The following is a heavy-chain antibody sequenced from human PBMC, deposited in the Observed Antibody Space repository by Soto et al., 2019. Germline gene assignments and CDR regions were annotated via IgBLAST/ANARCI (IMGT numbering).Heavy chain of an antibody. D-gene: IGHD6-19*01. J-gene: IGHJ6*02. CDR2: IIPIFRTT. CDR3: AREWARTNGWPRTPNYGMDV. CDR1: GGTFSTYA. Sequence: QVQLVQSGAEVKKPGSSVKVSCKTSGGTFSTYAISWVRQAPGQGLEWMGGIIPIFRTTNYAQKFRGRVTIAADESTGTVYMELSSMRTEDTAMYYCAREWARTNGWPRTPNYGMDVWGQGTTVTVSS. V-gene: IGHV1-69*01.